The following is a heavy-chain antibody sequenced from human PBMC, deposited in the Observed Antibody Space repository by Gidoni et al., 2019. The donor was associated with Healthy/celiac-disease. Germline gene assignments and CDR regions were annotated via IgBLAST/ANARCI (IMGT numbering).Heavy chain of an antibody. D-gene: IGHD3-10*01. J-gene: IGHJ6*02. Sequence: EVQLVESGGGLVQPGRSLRLSCTASGFTFGDYAMSWVRQAPGKGLEWVGFIRSKAYGGKTEYAESVKGRFTISRDDSKSIADLQMNSLKTEDTAVYYCVCSLRGDTLYYYYGMDVWGQGTTVTVSS. CDR1: GFTFGDYA. CDR3: VCSLRGDTLYYYYGMDV. CDR2: IRSKAYGGKT. V-gene: IGHV3-49*04.